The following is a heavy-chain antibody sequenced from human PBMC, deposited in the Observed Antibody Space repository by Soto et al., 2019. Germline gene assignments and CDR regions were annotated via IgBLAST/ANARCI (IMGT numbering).Heavy chain of an antibody. CDR2: ISGSGGST. J-gene: IGHJ4*02. CDR1: GFTFSSYA. V-gene: IGHV3-23*01. D-gene: IGHD3-16*02. Sequence: EVQLLESGGGLVQPGGSLRLSCAASGFTFSSYAMSWVRQAPGKGLEWVSAISGSGGSTYYADSVKGRFTISRDNSKNTLYLQMNSLRAEDTAVYYCTTTVSSHYDYIWGSYPKTDYWGQGTLVTVSS. CDR3: TTTVSSHYDYIWGSYPKTDY.